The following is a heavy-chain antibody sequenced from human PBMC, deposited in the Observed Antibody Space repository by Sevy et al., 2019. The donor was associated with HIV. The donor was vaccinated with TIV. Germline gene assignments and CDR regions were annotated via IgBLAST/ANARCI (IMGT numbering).Heavy chain of an antibody. V-gene: IGHV3-23*01. D-gene: IGHD2-15*01. J-gene: IGHJ5*02. Sequence: GGSLRLSCAASGFTFSSYAMSWVHQAPGKGLEWVSAISGSGGSTYYADSVKGRFTISRDNSKNTLYLQMNSLRAEDTAVYYCAKENGVVAARVSNWFDPWGQGTLVTVSS. CDR2: ISGSGGST. CDR1: GFTFSSYA. CDR3: AKENGVVAARVSNWFDP.